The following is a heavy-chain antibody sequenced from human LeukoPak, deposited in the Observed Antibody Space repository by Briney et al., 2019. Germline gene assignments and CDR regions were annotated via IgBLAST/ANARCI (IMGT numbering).Heavy chain of an antibody. CDR3: ARETGDSSGWDYYFDY. CDR2: IIPIFGTA. V-gene: IGHV1-69*13. J-gene: IGHJ4*02. Sequence: ASVKVSCKASGGTFSSYAISWVRQAPGQGPEWMGGIIPIFGTANYAQKFQGRVTITADESTSTAYMELSSLRSEDTAVYYCARETGDSSGWDYYFDYWGQGTLVTVSS. CDR1: GGTFSSYA. D-gene: IGHD6-19*01.